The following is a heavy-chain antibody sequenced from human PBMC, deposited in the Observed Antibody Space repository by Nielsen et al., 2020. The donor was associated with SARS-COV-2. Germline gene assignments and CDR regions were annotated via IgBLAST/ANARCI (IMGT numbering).Heavy chain of an antibody. J-gene: IGHJ6*02. Sequence: GGSLRLSCAASGFTFSSYSMNWVRQAPGKGLEWVSYISSSSSTIYYADSVKGRFSISRDNAKNSLYLQMNSLRVEDTAVYYCARDSVAATGQIYFYGFDVWGQGTTVTVSS. V-gene: IGHV3-48*04. D-gene: IGHD2-15*01. CDR3: ARDSVAATGQIYFYGFDV. CDR2: ISSSSSTI. CDR1: GFTFSSYS.